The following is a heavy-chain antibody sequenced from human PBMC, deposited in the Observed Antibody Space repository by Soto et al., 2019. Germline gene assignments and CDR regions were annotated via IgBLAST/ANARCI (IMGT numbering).Heavy chain of an antibody. CDR3: ASSSSTSSQGDHYYYYYGMDV. CDR1: GYSFTSYW. V-gene: IGHV5-51*01. CDR2: IYPGDSDT. D-gene: IGHD2-2*01. Sequence: RGESLKISCKGSGYSFTSYWIGWVRQMPGKGLEWMGIIYPGDSDTRYSPSFQGQVTISADKSISTAYLQWSSLKASDTAMYYCASSSSTSSQGDHYYYYYGMDVWGQGTTVTVSS. J-gene: IGHJ6*02.